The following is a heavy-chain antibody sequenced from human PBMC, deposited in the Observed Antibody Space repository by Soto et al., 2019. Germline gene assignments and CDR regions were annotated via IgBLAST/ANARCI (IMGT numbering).Heavy chain of an antibody. CDR3: ARHLSCSSTSCYGGDYYYYGMDV. J-gene: IGHJ6*02. CDR2: IDPSDSYT. V-gene: IGHV5-10-1*03. CDR1: GYSFTSYW. Sequence: EVQLVQSGAEVKKPGESLRISCKGSGYSFTSYWISWVRQMPGKGLEWMGRIDPSDSYTNYSPSFQGHVTISADKSISTAYLQWSSLKASDTAMYYCARHLSCSSTSCYGGDYYYYGMDVWGQGTTVTVSS. D-gene: IGHD2-2*01.